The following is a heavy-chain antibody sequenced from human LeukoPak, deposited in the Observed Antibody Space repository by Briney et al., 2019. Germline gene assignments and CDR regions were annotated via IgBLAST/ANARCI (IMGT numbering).Heavy chain of an antibody. D-gene: IGHD3-10*01. CDR2: IYYSGST. Sequence: SETLSLTCTVSGGSISSYYWSWIRQPPGKGLEWLGYIYYSGSTNYNPSLKSRVTISVDTSKNQFSLKLSSVTAADTAVYYCARENYYGSGSYSIYYFDYWGQGTLVTVSS. V-gene: IGHV4-59*01. CDR1: GGSISSYY. CDR3: ARENYYGSGSYSIYYFDY. J-gene: IGHJ4*02.